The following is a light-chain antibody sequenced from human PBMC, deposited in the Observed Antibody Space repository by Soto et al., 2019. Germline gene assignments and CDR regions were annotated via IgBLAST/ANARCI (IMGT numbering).Light chain of an antibody. CDR2: DKN. J-gene: IGLJ3*02. V-gene: IGLV1-51*01. Sequence: QSVLTQPPSVSAAPGQKVIISCSGSSSNIGSNYVSWYQQLPGTAPKLLIYDKNERPSGIPDRFSASKSGTSSSLGIDGLQTGDEADYYCGAWDHSLNVGVFGGGTKLTVL. CDR1: SSNIGSNY. CDR3: GAWDHSLNVGV.